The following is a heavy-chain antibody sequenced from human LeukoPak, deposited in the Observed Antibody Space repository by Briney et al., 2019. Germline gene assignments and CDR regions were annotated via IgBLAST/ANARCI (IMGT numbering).Heavy chain of an antibody. CDR3: ARDPLYSSSWYARYYFDY. Sequence: GGSLRLSCAASGFTFSSYSMNWVRQAPGKGLEWVSSISSSSSYIYYADSVKGRFTISRDNAKNSLYLQMNSLRAEDTAVYYCARDPLYSSSWYARYYFDYWGQGTLVTVSS. CDR1: GFTFSSYS. J-gene: IGHJ4*02. V-gene: IGHV3-21*01. D-gene: IGHD6-13*01. CDR2: ISSSSSYI.